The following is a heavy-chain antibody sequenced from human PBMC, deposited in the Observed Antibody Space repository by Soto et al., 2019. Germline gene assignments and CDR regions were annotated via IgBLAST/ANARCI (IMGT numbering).Heavy chain of an antibody. CDR3: ARGWVTGVVYFDY. D-gene: IGHD5-18*01. CDR2: IWYDGSNK. CDR1: GFTFSSYG. Sequence: QVQLVESGGGVVQPGRSLRLSCAASGFTFSSYGMHWVRQAPGKGLEWVAVIWYDGSNKYYADSVKGRFTISRDNSKNTLYLQMNSLRAEDTAVYYCARGWVTGVVYFDYWGQGTLVTVSS. V-gene: IGHV3-33*01. J-gene: IGHJ4*02.